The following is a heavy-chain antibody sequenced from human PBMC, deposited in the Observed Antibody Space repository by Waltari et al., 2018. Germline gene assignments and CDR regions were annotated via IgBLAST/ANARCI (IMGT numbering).Heavy chain of an antibody. J-gene: IGHJ4*02. CDR3: ARGTMVRGGRDKDY. CDR1: GYTFTGYN. V-gene: IGHV1-2*02. Sequence: QVQLVQSGAEVRKPGASVKVSCKASGYTFTGYNMHWVRPAPGQGLEWMGWINPNSGGTNYAQKFQGRVTMTRDTSISTAYMELSRLRSDDTAVYYSARGTMVRGGRDKDYWGQGTLVTVSS. CDR2: INPNSGGT. D-gene: IGHD3-10*01.